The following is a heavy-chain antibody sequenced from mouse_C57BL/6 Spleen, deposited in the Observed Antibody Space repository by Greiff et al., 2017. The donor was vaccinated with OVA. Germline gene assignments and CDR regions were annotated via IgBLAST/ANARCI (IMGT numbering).Heavy chain of an antibody. CDR3: ARGVYGSSYNWYFDV. Sequence: QVQLQQSGAELVKPGASVKMSCKASGYTFTSYWITWVKQRPGQGLEWIGDIYPGSGSTNYNEKFTSKATLTVDTSSSTAYMQLSSLTSEDSAVYYCARGVYGSSYNWYFDVWGTGTTVTVSS. CDR2: IYPGSGST. J-gene: IGHJ1*03. V-gene: IGHV1-55*01. D-gene: IGHD1-1*01. CDR1: GYTFTSYW.